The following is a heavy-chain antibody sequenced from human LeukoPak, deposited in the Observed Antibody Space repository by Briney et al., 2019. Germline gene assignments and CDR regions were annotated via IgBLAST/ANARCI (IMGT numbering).Heavy chain of an antibody. CDR1: GGTFSSYT. Sequence: SVKVSCKASGGTFSSYTISWVRQAPGQGLEWMGRIIPILGIANYAQKFQGRVTITADKSTSTAYVELSSLRSEDTAVYYCARGTYYDFWSGGKRYYYYNMDVWGKGTTVTVSS. J-gene: IGHJ6*03. CDR3: ARGTYYDFWSGGKRYYYYNMDV. V-gene: IGHV1-69*02. CDR2: IIPILGIA. D-gene: IGHD3-3*01.